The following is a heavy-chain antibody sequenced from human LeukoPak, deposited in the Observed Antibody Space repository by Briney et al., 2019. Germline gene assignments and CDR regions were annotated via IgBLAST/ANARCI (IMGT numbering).Heavy chain of an antibody. D-gene: IGHD3-10*01. J-gene: IGHJ4*02. CDR2: IYSGCST. Sequence: GGSLRLSCAASEFSVGSNYMTWVRQAPGKGLEWVSLIYSGCSTYYADSVKDRFTISRDNSKNTLDLQMNSLRAEDTAVYYCAKDRGFGVFFQYYFDYWGQGSLVTVSS. V-gene: IGHV3-66*01. CDR1: EFSVGSNY. CDR3: AKDRGFGVFFQYYFDY.